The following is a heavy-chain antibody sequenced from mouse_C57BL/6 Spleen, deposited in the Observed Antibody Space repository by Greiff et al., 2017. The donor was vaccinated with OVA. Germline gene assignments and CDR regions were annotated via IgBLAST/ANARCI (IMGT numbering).Heavy chain of an antibody. J-gene: IGHJ4*01. Sequence: QVQLKQSGAELVRPGASVTLSCKASGYTFTDYEMHWVKQTPVHGLEWIGAIDPETGGTAYNQKFKGKAILTADKSSSTAYMELRSLTSEDSAVYYCTRGDDLYAMDYWGQGTSVTVSS. CDR2: IDPETGGT. V-gene: IGHV1-15*01. CDR1: GYTFTDYE. D-gene: IGHD2-3*01. CDR3: TRGDDLYAMDY.